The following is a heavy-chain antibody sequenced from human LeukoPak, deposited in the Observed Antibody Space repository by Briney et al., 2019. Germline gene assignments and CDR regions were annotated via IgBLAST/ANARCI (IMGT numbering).Heavy chain of an antibody. J-gene: IGHJ4*02. CDR1: GFTFSSYW. D-gene: IGHD3-16*01. Sequence: PGGSLRLSCAASGFTFSSYWMHWVRQAPGKGLVWVSRINSDGSYASYADSVKGRFAISRDSAKNTLYLQMNSLRAEDTAVYYCASWGLWGQGTLVTVSS. CDR3: ASWGL. CDR2: INSDGSYA. V-gene: IGHV3-74*01.